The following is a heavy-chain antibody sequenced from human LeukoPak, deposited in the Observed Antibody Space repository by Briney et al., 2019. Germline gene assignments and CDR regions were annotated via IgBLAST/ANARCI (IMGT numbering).Heavy chain of an antibody. J-gene: IGHJ5*02. D-gene: IGHD3-10*01. CDR2: MNPRNGNT. V-gene: IGHV1-8*01. CDR1: GFIFTNYD. CDR3: VRDGEGVAISVNYWFDP. Sequence: ASVKVSCKASGFIFTNYDINWVRQATGQGLEWIGWMNPRNGNTGYAQKFQGRVTMTRDTSISTAYMELRSLRSEDTAVYYCVRDGEGVAISVNYWFDPWGQGTLVTVSS.